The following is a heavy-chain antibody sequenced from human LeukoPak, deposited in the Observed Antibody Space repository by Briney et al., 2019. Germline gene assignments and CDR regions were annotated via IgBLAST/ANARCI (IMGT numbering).Heavy chain of an antibody. V-gene: IGHV3-7*01. CDR1: GSTFSSYW. J-gene: IGHJ6*03. CDR3: ARSRDGGYHYYYYMDV. CDR2: IKQDGSEK. D-gene: IGHD4-23*01. Sequence: PWGSLRLSCAASGSTFSSYWMSWVRQAPGKGLEWVANIKQDGSEKYYVDSVKGRFTISRDNAKNSLYLQMNSLRAEDTAVYYCARSRDGGYHYYYYMDVWGKGTTVTVSS.